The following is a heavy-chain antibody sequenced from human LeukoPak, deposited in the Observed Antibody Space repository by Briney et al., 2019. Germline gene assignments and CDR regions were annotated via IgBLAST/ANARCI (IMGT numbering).Heavy chain of an antibody. J-gene: IGHJ3*02. CDR3: ARERRSSGWYDAFDM. CDR1: EFTFSSFW. V-gene: IGHV3-74*01. D-gene: IGHD6-19*01. Sequence: GESLRLSCAASEFTFSSFWMHWVRQAPGKGLVWVSRINSDGSDIRYADSVKGRFTISRDNAKDTLYLQMNSLRAEDTAVYYCARERRSSGWYDAFDMRGQETVVTVSS. CDR2: INSDGSDI.